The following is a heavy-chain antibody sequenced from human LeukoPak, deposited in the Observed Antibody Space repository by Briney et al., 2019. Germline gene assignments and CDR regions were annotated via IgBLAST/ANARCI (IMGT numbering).Heavy chain of an antibody. Sequence: AETLTLTCTVSGDSISSYYLSWIRQPPGKGLEWIGHIYYSGSTNYNPSLKSRVTISVDTSKKQFSLKLSTVTAADTAVYYCASPRRLYSSSWFDYGGQGTLVTVSS. V-gene: IGHV4-59*12. CDR1: GDSISSYY. D-gene: IGHD6-13*01. CDR3: ASPRRLYSSSWFDY. CDR2: IYYSGST. J-gene: IGHJ4*02.